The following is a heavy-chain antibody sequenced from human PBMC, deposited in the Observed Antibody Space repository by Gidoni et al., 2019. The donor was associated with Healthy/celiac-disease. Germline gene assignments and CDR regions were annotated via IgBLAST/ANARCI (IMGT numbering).Heavy chain of an antibody. Sequence: QVQLVESGGGVVQPGRSLRLSCAASGFPCSSYGMHWVRQAPGKGLGCVAVIAFDGSNKYYADSVKGRFTISRDNSKNTLYLQMNSLRAEDTAVYYCAKDRLAYCSGGSCYGHDYWGQGTLVTVSS. D-gene: IGHD2-15*01. J-gene: IGHJ4*02. CDR2: IAFDGSNK. V-gene: IGHV3-30*18. CDR3: AKDRLAYCSGGSCYGHDY. CDR1: GFPCSSYG.